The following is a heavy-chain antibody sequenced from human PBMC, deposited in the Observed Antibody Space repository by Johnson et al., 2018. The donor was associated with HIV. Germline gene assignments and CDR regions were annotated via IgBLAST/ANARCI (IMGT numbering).Heavy chain of an antibody. D-gene: IGHD1-7*01. V-gene: IGHV3-9*01. CDR1: GFTFDDYA. J-gene: IGHJ3*02. Sequence: VQLVESGGGLVQPGRSLRLSCAASGFTFDDYAMHWVRQAPGKGLEWVSGISWNSGSIGYVDSVKGRFTISRDNAKNSLYLQMNSLRAEDTAVYYCTSQPHNWNYGGGAFDIWGQGTMVTVSS. CDR2: ISWNSGSI. CDR3: TSQPHNWNYGGGAFDI.